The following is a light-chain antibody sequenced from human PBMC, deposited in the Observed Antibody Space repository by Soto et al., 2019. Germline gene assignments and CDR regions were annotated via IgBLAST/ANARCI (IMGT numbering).Light chain of an antibody. CDR3: QQYGSSGT. CDR1: QSVSNNY. CDR2: GAS. V-gene: IGKV3-20*01. J-gene: IGKJ1*01. Sequence: EILLTQSPGTLSRSPGERATLSCGASQSVSNNYLAWYQQKPRQAPRLLIYGASNRATGIPDRLSGSGSGTEFPLTISRMEPEDSAVYYCQQYGSSGTFGQGTKVDIK.